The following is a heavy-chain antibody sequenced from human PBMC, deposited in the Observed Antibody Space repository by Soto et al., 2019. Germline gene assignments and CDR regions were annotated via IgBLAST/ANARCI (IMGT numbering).Heavy chain of an antibody. CDR3: TGAYYDISGYSLDP. CDR2: IYYGGSI. D-gene: IGHD3-22*01. CDR1: NGSISSGY. J-gene: IGHJ5*02. Sequence: QVQLQESGPGLVKPSETLSLTCSVSNGSISSGYWTWIRQPPGKGLEWIGYIYYGGSINYNPSLKSRVIISVDTAKNPFSLSLSSVTAADTAVYYCTGAYYDISGYSLDPWGQGTSVTVSS. V-gene: IGHV4-59*01.